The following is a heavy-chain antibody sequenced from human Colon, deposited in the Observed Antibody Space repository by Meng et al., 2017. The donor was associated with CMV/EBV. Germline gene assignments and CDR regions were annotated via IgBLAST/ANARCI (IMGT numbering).Heavy chain of an antibody. CDR1: GDTFNRYS. CDR2: IIPIFRTP. Sequence: SVKVSCKTSGDTFNRYSISWVRQVPGQRLEWMGGIIPIFRTPNYAQKFQGRVTITTDESTSTVYMELSSLRSEDTAVYFCARDSNCIVGSCYGSWFDPWGQGTLVTVSS. J-gene: IGHJ5*02. CDR3: ARDSNCIVGSCYGSWFDP. D-gene: IGHD2-15*01. V-gene: IGHV1-69*05.